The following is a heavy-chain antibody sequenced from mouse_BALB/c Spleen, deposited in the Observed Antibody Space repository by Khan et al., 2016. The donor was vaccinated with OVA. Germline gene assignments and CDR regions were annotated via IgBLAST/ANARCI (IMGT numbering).Heavy chain of an antibody. CDR3: ARGNYYGCNSLFGY. CDR2: ILPGSNST. Sequence: QVQLQQSGAELMKPGASVKISCKPTGYTFSSYWIEWVKQRPGHGLEWIGEILPGSNSTNYNERFQGKATITAETSSNTAYMQLSSLTSEDSAIYYCARGNYYGCNSLFGYWGQGTLVTVSA. V-gene: IGHV1-9*01. J-gene: IGHJ3*01. CDR1: GYTFSSYW. D-gene: IGHD1-1*01.